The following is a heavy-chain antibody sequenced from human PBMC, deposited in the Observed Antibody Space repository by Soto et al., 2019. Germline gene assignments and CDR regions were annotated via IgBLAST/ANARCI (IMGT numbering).Heavy chain of an antibody. CDR2: INASNGNT. V-gene: IGHV1-3*05. CDR3: ANRRIYLESDGMDV. CDR1: GYTFTSYA. Sequence: QVQLVPSGAEEKKPGASVKVSCSASGYTFTSYAIHWVRQAPGQRLEWMGWINASNGNTKYSQKFQGRVTITRDTLASIAEMDLSSLSIEVYAVFYSANRRIYLESDGMDVGGQGSAVSV. D-gene: IGHD1-1*01. J-gene: IGHJ6*02.